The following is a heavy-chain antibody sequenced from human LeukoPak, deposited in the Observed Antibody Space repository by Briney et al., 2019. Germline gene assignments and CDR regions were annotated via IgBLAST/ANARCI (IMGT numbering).Heavy chain of an antibody. CDR3: AKSGGYGLIDY. CDR1: GASVSGSNYY. V-gene: IGHV4-39*01. D-gene: IGHD1-26*01. J-gene: IGHJ4*02. Sequence: PSETLSLTCAVSGASVSGSNYYWGWIRQPPGKGLEWIGNIYSSGSTYYNASLQSRVTISIDTTKNQFSLRLNSVTAADTAMYYCAKSGGYGLIDYWGQGTRVTVSS. CDR2: IYSSGST.